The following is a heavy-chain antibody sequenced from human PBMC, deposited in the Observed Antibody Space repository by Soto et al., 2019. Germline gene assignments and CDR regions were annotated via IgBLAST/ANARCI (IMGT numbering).Heavy chain of an antibody. D-gene: IGHD6-13*01. J-gene: IGHJ3*02. Sequence: ASVKVSCKASGYTFTSYAMHWVRQAPGQRLEWMGWINAGNGNTKYSQKFQGRVTITRDTSASTAYMELSSLRSEDTAVYYCARVGSSSWSNSDAFDIWGQGTMVTVSS. V-gene: IGHV1-3*01. CDR2: INAGNGNT. CDR3: ARVGSSSWSNSDAFDI. CDR1: GYTFTSYA.